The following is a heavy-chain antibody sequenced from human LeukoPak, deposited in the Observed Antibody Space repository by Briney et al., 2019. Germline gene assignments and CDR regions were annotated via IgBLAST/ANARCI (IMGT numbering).Heavy chain of an antibody. CDR3: ARHTLWRFDY. D-gene: IGHD1-1*01. Sequence: SGGSLRLSCAAYGFTFTNYWLTWVRQAPGKGLEWVANINQDGGMEYYVDSMKGRFTISRDNAKNLVYLQINSLRAEDTAVYFCARHTLWRFDYWGQGALVTVSS. CDR1: GFTFTNYW. CDR2: INQDGGME. V-gene: IGHV3-7*01. J-gene: IGHJ4*02.